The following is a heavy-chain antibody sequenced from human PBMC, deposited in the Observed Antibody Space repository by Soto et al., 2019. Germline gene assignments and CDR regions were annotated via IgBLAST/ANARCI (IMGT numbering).Heavy chain of an antibody. D-gene: IGHD3-10*01. CDR2: IYWDGDK. J-gene: IGHJ5*02. CDR3: AHIPCYYQYDWFDP. Sequence: QITLKESGHTLVKPTQTLTLTCTFSGFSLSTSGVGVGWIRQPPGKAVERLALIYWDGDKRYSQSLQSRLSIPKHTSKNQVVLIMTNIDPVDTATYYCAHIPCYYQYDWFDPLGQGTLVTVSS. CDR1: GFSLSTSGVG. V-gene: IGHV2-5*02.